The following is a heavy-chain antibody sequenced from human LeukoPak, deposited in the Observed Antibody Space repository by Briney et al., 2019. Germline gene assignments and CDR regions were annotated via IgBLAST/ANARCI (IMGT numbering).Heavy chain of an antibody. Sequence: GGTLRLSCAASGTTFSSYGMNWVRQAPGKGLEWVSSISSTGGTTYYADSVKGRFTISRDNSKNTLYLQMNSLRAEDTAIYYCAKIAAAAVFDYWGQGTLVTVSS. D-gene: IGHD6-13*01. J-gene: IGHJ4*02. CDR1: GTTFSSYG. CDR2: ISSTGGTT. V-gene: IGHV3-23*01. CDR3: AKIAAAAVFDY.